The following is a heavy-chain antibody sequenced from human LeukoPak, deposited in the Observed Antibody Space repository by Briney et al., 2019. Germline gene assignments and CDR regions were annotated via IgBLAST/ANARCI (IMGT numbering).Heavy chain of an antibody. J-gene: IGHJ4*02. Sequence: SETLSLTCTVSGGSINISDYYWGWIRQPPGKGLEWIGCMHYSGNTYYNPSLRSRVTISVDTSENQFSLKVRSVTAADTAVYYCARRRWLTSYYFDYWGQGTLVTVSS. V-gene: IGHV4-39*01. CDR2: MHYSGNT. CDR1: GGSINISDYY. D-gene: IGHD4-23*01. CDR3: ARRRWLTSYYFDY.